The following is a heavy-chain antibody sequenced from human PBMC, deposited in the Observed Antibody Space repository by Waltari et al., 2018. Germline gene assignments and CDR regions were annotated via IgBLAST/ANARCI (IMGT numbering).Heavy chain of an antibody. D-gene: IGHD3-3*01. Sequence: QVQLQESGPGLVKPSETLSLTCTVSGGSISSYYWSWIRQPAGKGLEWIGRIYTSGSTNYHPALKSRVTMSVDTSKNQFSLKLSSVTAADTAVYYCARDYDFWSGYYRNWYFDLWGRGTLVTVSS. CDR3: ARDYDFWSGYYRNWYFDL. CDR2: IYTSGST. J-gene: IGHJ2*01. CDR1: GGSISSYY. V-gene: IGHV4-4*07.